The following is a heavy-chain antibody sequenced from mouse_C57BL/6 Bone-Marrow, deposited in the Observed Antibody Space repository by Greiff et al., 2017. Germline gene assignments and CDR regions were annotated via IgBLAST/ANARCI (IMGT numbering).Heavy chain of an antibody. J-gene: IGHJ4*01. CDR3: ARSGLYGSSYDYAMDY. V-gene: IGHV1-19*01. CDR1: GYTFTDYY. D-gene: IGHD1-1*01. CDR2: INPYNGGT. Sequence: EVQLQQSGPVLVKPGASVKMSCKASGYTFTDYYMNWVKQSHGKSLEWIGVINPYNGGTSYNQKFKGKATLTVDKSSSTAYMELNSLTSEDSAVYYCARSGLYGSSYDYAMDYWGQGTSVIVSS.